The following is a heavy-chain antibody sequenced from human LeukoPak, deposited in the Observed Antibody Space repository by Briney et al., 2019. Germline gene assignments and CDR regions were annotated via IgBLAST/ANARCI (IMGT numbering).Heavy chain of an antibody. CDR1: GGSISSTNW. J-gene: IGHJ4*02. V-gene: IGHV4-4*02. CDR2: IYHSGST. D-gene: IGHD4-17*01. Sequence: PSGTLSLTCAVSGGSISSTNWWSWVRQPPGKGLEWIGEIYHSGSTNYNPSLKSRVTISVDTSKNQFSLKLSSVTAADTAVYYCARNGDRHIDYWGQGTLVTVSS. CDR3: ARNGDRHIDY.